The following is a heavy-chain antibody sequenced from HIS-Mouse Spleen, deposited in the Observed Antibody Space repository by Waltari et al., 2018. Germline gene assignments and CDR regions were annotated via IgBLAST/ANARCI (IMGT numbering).Heavy chain of an antibody. CDR3: ASATVTYWYFDL. CDR2: MNPNSGNT. Sequence: QVQLVQSGAEVKKPGASVKVPCKASGYTSTSYDINWLRQATGQGLEWMGWMNPNSGNTGYAQKFQGRVTMTRNTSISTAYMELSRLRSDDTAVYYCASATVTYWYFDLWGRGTLVTVSS. D-gene: IGHD4-4*01. V-gene: IGHV1-8*01. J-gene: IGHJ2*01. CDR1: GYTSTSYD.